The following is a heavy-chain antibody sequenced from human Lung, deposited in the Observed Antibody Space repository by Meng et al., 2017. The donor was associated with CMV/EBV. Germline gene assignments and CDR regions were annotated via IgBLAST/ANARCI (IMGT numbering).Heavy chain of an antibody. CDR2: INQDGSEK. J-gene: IGHJ6*02. V-gene: IGHV3-7*01. Sequence: GGSLRLSCAASGFTFSSYWMSWVRQAPGKGLEWVANINQDGSEKYYVDSVEGRFTISRDNAKDSLYLQMNALRAEDTAVYYCARRPWGLDVWGQGTTVTGSS. CDR1: GFTFSSYW. CDR3: ARRPWGLDV.